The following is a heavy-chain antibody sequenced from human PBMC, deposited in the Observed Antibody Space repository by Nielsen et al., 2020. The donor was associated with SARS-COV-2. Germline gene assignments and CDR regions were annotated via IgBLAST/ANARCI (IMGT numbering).Heavy chain of an antibody. Sequence: SETLSLTCAVYGGSFSGYYWSWIRQPPGKGLEWIGEIYHSGSTNYNPSLKSRVTISVDTSKNQFSLKLSSVTAADTAVYYCARGAIAAAGTSWFDPWGQGTLVTVSS. CDR3: ARGAIAAAGTSWFDP. CDR2: IYHSGST. V-gene: IGHV4-34*01. D-gene: IGHD6-13*01. J-gene: IGHJ5*02. CDR1: GGSFSGYY.